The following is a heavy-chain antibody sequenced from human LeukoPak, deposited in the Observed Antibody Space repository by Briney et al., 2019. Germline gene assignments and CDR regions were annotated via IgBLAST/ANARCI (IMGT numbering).Heavy chain of an antibody. V-gene: IGHV3-30-3*01. Sequence: PGGSLRLSCAASGFTFSSYAMSWVRQAPGKGLEWVAVISYDGSNKYYADSVKGRFTISRDNSKNTLYLQMNSLRAEDTAVYYCATPAPVDYWGQGTLVTVSS. CDR1: GFTFSSYA. CDR3: ATPAPVDY. J-gene: IGHJ4*02. CDR2: ISYDGSNK.